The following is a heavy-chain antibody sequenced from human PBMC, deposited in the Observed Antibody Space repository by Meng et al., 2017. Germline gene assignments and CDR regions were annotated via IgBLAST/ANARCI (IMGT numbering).Heavy chain of an antibody. CDR2: ISYDGSNK. J-gene: IGHJ3*02. V-gene: IGHV3-30*04. CDR3: ARAQGYSYGDAFDI. D-gene: IGHD5-18*01. Sequence: GESLKISCAASGFTFSSYAMHWVRQAPGKGPEWVAVISYDGSNKYYADSVKGRFTISRDNSKNTLYLQMNSLRAEDTAVYYCARAQGYSYGDAFDIWGQGTMVTVSS. CDR1: GFTFSSYA.